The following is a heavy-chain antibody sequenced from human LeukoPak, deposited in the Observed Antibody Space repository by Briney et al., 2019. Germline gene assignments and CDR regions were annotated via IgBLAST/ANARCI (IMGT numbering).Heavy chain of an antibody. Sequence: GGSLRLSCAASGFTFSSYAMSWVRQAPGKGLEWVSAISGSGGSTYYADSMKGRFTISRDNSKNTLYLQMNSLRAEDTAVYYCAKNPFRHSYGYFDYWGQGTLVTVSS. V-gene: IGHV3-23*01. J-gene: IGHJ4*02. CDR2: ISGSGGST. CDR1: GFTFSSYA. D-gene: IGHD5-18*01. CDR3: AKNPFRHSYGYFDY.